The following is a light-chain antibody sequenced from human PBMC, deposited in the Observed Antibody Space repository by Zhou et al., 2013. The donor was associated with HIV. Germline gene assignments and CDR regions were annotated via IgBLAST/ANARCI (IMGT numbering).Light chain of an antibody. J-gene: IGKJ1*01. Sequence: ATRMTQSPSSLSASIGDTVTISCRASQDIRKDLGWYQQNPGKAPKLLIYGASSLQEGVPPRFSGSGSGTEFTLTVAGLQAEDFATYFCQQYDNLWTFGPGTRVDVK. CDR1: QDIRKD. V-gene: IGKV1-6*01. CDR2: GAS. CDR3: QQYDNLWT.